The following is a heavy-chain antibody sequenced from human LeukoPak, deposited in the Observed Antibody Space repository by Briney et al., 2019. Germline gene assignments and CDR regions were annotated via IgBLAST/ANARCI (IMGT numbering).Heavy chain of an antibody. J-gene: IGHJ5*02. CDR1: GGSISSYY. CDR2: IYYSGST. D-gene: IGHD3-10*01. V-gene: IGHV4-59*01. CDR3: ARGGNTMVRGVTVTRTPFDP. Sequence: PSETLSLTCTVSGGSISSYYWSWIRQPPGKGLEWIGYIYYSGSTNYNPSLKSRVTISVDTSKNQFSLKLSSVTAADTAVYYCARGGNTMVRGVTVTRTPFDPWGQGTLVTVSS.